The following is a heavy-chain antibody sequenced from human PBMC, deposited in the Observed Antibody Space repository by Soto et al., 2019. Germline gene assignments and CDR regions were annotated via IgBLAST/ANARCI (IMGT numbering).Heavy chain of an antibody. D-gene: IGHD2-2*01. J-gene: IGHJ6*02. Sequence: QVQLQQWGAGLLKPSETLSLTCAVYGGSFSGYYWSWIRQPPGKGLEWIGEISHSGSTNYNPSLKSRVTISVDTSKNQFSLKLSSVTAADTAVYYCARVIVVVPAADVGGMYVWGQGTTVTVSS. CDR2: ISHSGST. CDR3: ARVIVVVPAADVGGMYV. CDR1: GGSFSGYY. V-gene: IGHV4-34*01.